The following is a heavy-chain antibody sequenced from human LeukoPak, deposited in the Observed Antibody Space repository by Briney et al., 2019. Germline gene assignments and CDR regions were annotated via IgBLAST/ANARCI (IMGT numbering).Heavy chain of an antibody. D-gene: IGHD6-13*01. CDR1: GYTFSGYY. J-gene: IGHJ3*02. CDR3: ARRASGSSSWYGFDI. Sequence: ASVKVSCKASGYTFSGYYMHWVRQAPGQGLEWMGWINPNSGGTNYAQKFQGRVTMTRDTSISTAYMELSSLRSEDTAVYYCARRASGSSSWYGFDIWGQGTMVTVSS. V-gene: IGHV1-2*02. CDR2: INPNSGGT.